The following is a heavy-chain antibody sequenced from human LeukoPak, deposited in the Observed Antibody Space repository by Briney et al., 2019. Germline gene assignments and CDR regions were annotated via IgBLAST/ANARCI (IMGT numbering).Heavy chain of an antibody. CDR1: GGSFSGYY. CDR3: ARGVEIWKSIDY. D-gene: IGHD1-1*01. CDR2: INHSGST. V-gene: IGHV4-34*01. Sequence: SETLSLTCAVYGGSFSGYYWSWIRQPPGKGLEWIGEINHSGSTNYNPSLKSRVTISVDTFKNQFSLKLSSVTAADTAVYYCARGVEIWKSIDYWGQGTLVTVSS. J-gene: IGHJ4*02.